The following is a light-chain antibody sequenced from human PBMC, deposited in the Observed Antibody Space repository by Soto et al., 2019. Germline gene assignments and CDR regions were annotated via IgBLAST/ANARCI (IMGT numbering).Light chain of an antibody. V-gene: IGKV3-20*01. CDR2: DAS. CDR3: QQYGRSPLT. CDR1: QSVRNNY. Sequence: EIVLTQSPDTLSLSPGERATLSCRASQSVRNNYLAWYQQKPGQAPRFLIYDASSRATGIPDRFCGSGSGTDCTLTISRLEPEDFAVYYFQQYGRSPLTFGGGTKVEIK. J-gene: IGKJ4*01.